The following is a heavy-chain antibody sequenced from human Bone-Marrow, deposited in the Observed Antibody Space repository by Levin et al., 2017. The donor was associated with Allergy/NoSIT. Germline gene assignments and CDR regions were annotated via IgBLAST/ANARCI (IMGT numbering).Heavy chain of an antibody. CDR2: ISYDGSNK. CDR1: GFTFSSYA. V-gene: IGHV3-30-3*01. CDR3: ARSRGYDYVWGSYRLRSDAFDI. Sequence: GESLKISCAASGFTFSSYAMHWVRQAPGKGLEWVAVISYDGSNKYYADSVKGRFTISIDNSKNTLYLQMNSLRAEDTAVYYCARSRGYDYVWGSYRLRSDAFDIWGQGTMVTVSS. D-gene: IGHD3-16*02. J-gene: IGHJ3*02.